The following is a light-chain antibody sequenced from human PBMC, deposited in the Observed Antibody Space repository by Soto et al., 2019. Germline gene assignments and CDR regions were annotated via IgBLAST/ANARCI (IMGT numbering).Light chain of an antibody. V-gene: IGLV2-14*03. CDR2: DVT. J-gene: IGLJ2*01. CDR3: SSHTSSSAVV. CDR1: SSDVGGYDY. Sequence: QSALTQPASVSGSPGQSITISCTGTSSDVGGYDYVSWYQRHPGKAPRLMIYDVTNRPSGVSDRFSGSKSGNTASLTISGLQTGDEADYYCSSHTSSSAVVFGGGTKLTVL.